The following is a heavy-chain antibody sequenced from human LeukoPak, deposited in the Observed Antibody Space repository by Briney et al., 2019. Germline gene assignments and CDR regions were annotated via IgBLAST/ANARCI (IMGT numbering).Heavy chain of an antibody. CDR2: ISYDGSNK. CDR1: GFTFSSYA. CDR3: TINGIAAAGGPAVRYYYYMDV. V-gene: IGHV3-30*04. J-gene: IGHJ6*03. Sequence: PGRSLRLSCAASGFTFSSYAMHWVRQAPGKGLEWVAVISYDGSNKYYADSVKGRFTISRDNSKNTLYLQMNSLRAEDTAVYYCTINGIAAAGGPAVRYYYYMDVWGKGTTVTISS. D-gene: IGHD6-13*01.